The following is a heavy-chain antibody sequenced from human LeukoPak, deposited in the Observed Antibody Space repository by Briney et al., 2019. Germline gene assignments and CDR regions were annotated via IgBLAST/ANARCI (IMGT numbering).Heavy chain of an antibody. CDR3: ARAMVRGVIKVHWVN. CDR1: GYTLTELS. Sequence: ASVKVSCKVSGYTLTELSMHWVRQAPGKGLEWMGGFDPEDGETIYAQKFQGRVTMTEDTSTDTAYMELSSLRSDDTAVYYCARAMVRGVIKVHWVNWGQGTLVTVSS. D-gene: IGHD3-10*01. CDR2: FDPEDGET. V-gene: IGHV1-24*01. J-gene: IGHJ4*02.